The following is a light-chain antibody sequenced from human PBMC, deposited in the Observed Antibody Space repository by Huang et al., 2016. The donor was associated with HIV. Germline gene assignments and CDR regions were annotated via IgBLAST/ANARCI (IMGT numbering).Light chain of an antibody. CDR3: QQYNIWPPWT. Sequence: EVVMTQSPGTLSVAPGERATLSCRASQNVGSKLAWYQQKPGQAPRLLIFGASTRADDIPASFSGSGSGTEFTLTITSLQSEDFAVYYCQQYNIWPPWTFGQGTKVEIK. V-gene: IGKV3-15*01. CDR2: GAS. J-gene: IGKJ1*01. CDR1: QNVGSK.